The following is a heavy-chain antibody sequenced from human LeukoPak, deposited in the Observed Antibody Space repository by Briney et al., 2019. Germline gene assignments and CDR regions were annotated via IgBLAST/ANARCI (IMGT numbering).Heavy chain of an antibody. D-gene: IGHD3-10*01. CDR3: AKGPYYYGSGSYYNVPWFDP. V-gene: IGHV3-30-3*01. CDR2: ISYDGSNK. CDR1: GFTFSSYA. J-gene: IGHJ5*02. Sequence: GGSLRLSCAASGFTFSSYAMHWVRQAPGKGLEWVAVISYDGSNKYYADSVKGRFTISRDNSKNTLYLQMNSLRAEDTAVYYCAKGPYYYGSGSYYNVPWFDPWGQGTLVTVFS.